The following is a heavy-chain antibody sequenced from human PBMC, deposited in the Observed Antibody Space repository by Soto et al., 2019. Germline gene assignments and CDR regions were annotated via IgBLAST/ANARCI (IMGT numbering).Heavy chain of an antibody. CDR2: IWYDGSNK. CDR3: ARRYCSGGSCHYGMDV. D-gene: IGHD2-15*01. CDR1: GFTFSSYG. V-gene: IGHV3-33*01. Sequence: QVQLVESGGGVVQPGRSLRLSCAASGFTFSSYGMHWVRQAPGKGLEWVEVIWYDGSNKYYADSVKGRFTISRDNSKNTLYLQMNSRRAEDTAVYYCARRYCSGGSCHYGMDVWGQGTTVTVSS. J-gene: IGHJ6*02.